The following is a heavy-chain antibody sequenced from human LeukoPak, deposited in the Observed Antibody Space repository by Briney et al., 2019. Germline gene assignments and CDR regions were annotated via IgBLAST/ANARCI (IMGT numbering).Heavy chain of an antibody. CDR2: IYSDNT. D-gene: IGHD4/OR15-4a*01. J-gene: IGHJ4*02. CDR3: ARRAGAYSHPYDY. Sequence: GGSLRLSRTVSGFTVSNSMSWVRQAPGKGLEWVSFIYSDNTHYSDSVKGRFTISRDNSKNTLYLQMNSLRAEDTAVYYCARRAGAYSHPYDYWGQGTLVTVS. V-gene: IGHV3-53*01. CDR1: GFTVSNS.